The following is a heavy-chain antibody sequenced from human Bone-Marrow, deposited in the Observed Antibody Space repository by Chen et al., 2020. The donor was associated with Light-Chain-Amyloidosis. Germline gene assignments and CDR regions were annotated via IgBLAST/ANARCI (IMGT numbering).Heavy chain of an antibody. V-gene: IGHV3-30-3*01. Sequence: GFTFSSYAMHWVRPAPGKGLEWVAVISYDGSNKYYADSVKGRFTISRDNSKNTLYLQMNSLRAEDTAVYYCARGGYYYDSSGYQPPGFSWGYYYYYGMDVWGQGTTVTVSS. CDR2: ISYDGSNK. D-gene: IGHD3-22*01. J-gene: IGHJ6*02. CDR3: ARGGYYYDSSGYQPPGFSWGYYYYYGMDV. CDR1: GFTFSSYA.